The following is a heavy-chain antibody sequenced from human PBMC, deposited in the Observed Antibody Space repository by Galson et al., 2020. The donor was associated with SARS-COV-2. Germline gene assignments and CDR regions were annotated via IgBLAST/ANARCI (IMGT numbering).Heavy chain of an antibody. CDR1: GYSISSGFR. Sequence: SQTLSLTCAVSGYSISSGFRWGWIRQPPGKGLEWIGSVYRTGSSDYSPSLKSRVSISVDTSKNQFSLKLRSVTAADTAMYYCAREFGEDLLFYNFDNWGQGTLVTVSS. D-gene: IGHD3-10*01. CDR2: VYRTGSS. J-gene: IGHJ4*02. CDR3: AREFGEDLLFYNFDN. V-gene: IGHV4-38-2*02.